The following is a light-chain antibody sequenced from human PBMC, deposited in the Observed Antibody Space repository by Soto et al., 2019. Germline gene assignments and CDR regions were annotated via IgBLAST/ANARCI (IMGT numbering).Light chain of an antibody. V-gene: IGKV1-5*01. Sequence: DIQMTQSPSTLSASVGDRVTITCRASQSITSWLAWYQQKPGKAPKLLIYDASSLESGVRSRVSGSGSGTEFTLTISSLQPDEFATYYSQQYNSYSGSFGQGTKVEI. CDR2: DAS. J-gene: IGKJ1*01. CDR1: QSITSW. CDR3: QQYNSYSGS.